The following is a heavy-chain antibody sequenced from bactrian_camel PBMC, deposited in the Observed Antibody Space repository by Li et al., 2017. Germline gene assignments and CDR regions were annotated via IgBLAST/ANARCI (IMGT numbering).Heavy chain of an antibody. D-gene: IGHD7*01. CDR2: IYTGGGST. J-gene: IGHJ4*01. CDR1: GFTFSTYY. Sequence: HVQLVESGGGLVQPGGSLRLSCAASGFTFSTYYMSWVRQAPGKGLEWVSSIYTGGGSTYYADSVKGRFTISKDNAKNTLYLQMNSLKPEDTAMYYCAAGEWVAAPDRVSEYNYWGQGTQVTVS. CDR3: AAGEWVAAPDRVSEYNY. V-gene: IGHV3-2*01.